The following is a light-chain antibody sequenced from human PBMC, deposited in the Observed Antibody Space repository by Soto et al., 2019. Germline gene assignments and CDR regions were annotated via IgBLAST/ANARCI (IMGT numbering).Light chain of an antibody. Sequence: EIVMTQSPATLSVSPGERATLSCRASQSVSSNLAWYQKKPGQAPRLLIYGASTRATGIPARFSGSGSGTEFTLTISSLQSEDSAVYYCQQYNNWPPWTFGQGTKVEIK. CDR2: GAS. V-gene: IGKV3-15*01. CDR1: QSVSSN. CDR3: QQYNNWPPWT. J-gene: IGKJ1*01.